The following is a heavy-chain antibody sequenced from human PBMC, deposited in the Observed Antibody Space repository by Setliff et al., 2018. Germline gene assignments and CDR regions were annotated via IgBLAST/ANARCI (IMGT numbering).Heavy chain of an antibody. D-gene: IGHD2-21*02. Sequence: LSCAASGFTFSGFGMHWVRQAPGKGLEWVAFIRYNGNNQYYSDSVKGRFTTSRDNSKNTLNLQMNGLRAEDTAVYYCAKANAMVVTSHSYGMDVWGQGTTVTVS. CDR1: GFTFSGFG. CDR2: IRYNGNNQ. V-gene: IGHV3-30*02. J-gene: IGHJ6*02. CDR3: AKANAMVVTSHSYGMDV.